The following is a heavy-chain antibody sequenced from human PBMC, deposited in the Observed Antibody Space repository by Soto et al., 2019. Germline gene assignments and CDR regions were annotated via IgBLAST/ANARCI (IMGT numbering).Heavy chain of an antibody. D-gene: IGHD5-18*01. J-gene: IGHJ4*02. Sequence: XGSLGLSCAASGFTFSSYGMHGVRQAPGKGLEWVAVISYDGSNKYYADSVKGRFTISRDNSKNTLYLQMNSLRAEDTAVYYCAKEFEDTAMVMGYWGQGTLVTVSS. CDR3: AKEFEDTAMVMGY. CDR2: ISYDGSNK. CDR1: GFTFSSYG. V-gene: IGHV3-30*18.